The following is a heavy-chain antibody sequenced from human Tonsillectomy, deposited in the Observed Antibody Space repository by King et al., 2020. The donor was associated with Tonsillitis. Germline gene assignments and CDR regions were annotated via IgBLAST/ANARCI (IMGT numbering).Heavy chain of an antibody. CDR3: ARDNHPGGITIFVRYMDV. J-gene: IGHJ6*03. Sequence: LQLVQSGAEVKKPGASVKVSCKASGYSFSSYGISWVRQAPGQGLEWMGWISANNGNTNYAQKVQGRVTMTTDTSTSTAYMELRSLKSDDTAVYYCARDNHPGGITIFVRYMDVWGKGTTVTVSS. CDR2: ISANNGNT. D-gene: IGHD3-3*01. CDR1: GYSFSSYG. V-gene: IGHV1-18*01.